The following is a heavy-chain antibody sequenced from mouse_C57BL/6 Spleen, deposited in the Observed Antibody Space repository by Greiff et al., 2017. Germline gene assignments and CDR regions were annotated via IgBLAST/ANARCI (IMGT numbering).Heavy chain of an antibody. Sequence: QVQLQQSGAELVRPGTSVKVSCKASGYAFTNYLIEWVKQRPGQGLEWIGVINPGSGGTNYNEKFKGKATLTADKSSSTAYMQLSSLTSEDSAVYFCARSPYGNYSAWFAYWGQGTLVTVSA. CDR1: GYAFTNYL. CDR3: ARSPYGNYSAWFAY. J-gene: IGHJ3*01. CDR2: INPGSGGT. V-gene: IGHV1-54*01. D-gene: IGHD2-1*01.